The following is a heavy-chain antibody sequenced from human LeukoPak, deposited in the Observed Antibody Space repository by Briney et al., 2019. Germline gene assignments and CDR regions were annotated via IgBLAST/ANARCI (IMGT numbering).Heavy chain of an antibody. CDR1: GGTFSSYA. J-gene: IGHJ6*02. CDR3: ARREDYYYGMDV. Sequence: SVKVSCKASGGTFSSYAISWVRQAPGQGLEWMGGIIPIFGTANYAQKFQGRVTITADESTSTAYMELSSLRSEDTAVYYCARREDYYYGMDVWGQGTTVTVSS. V-gene: IGHV1-69*13. CDR2: IIPIFGTA.